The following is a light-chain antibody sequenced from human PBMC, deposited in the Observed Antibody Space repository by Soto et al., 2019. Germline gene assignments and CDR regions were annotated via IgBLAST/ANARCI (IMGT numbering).Light chain of an antibody. CDR1: QSVSSN. Sequence: EIVMTQSPATLSVSPGERATLSCRASQSVSSNLAWYQQKPGQAPRLLIYDASNRATGIPARFSGSGSGTDFTLTISSLEPEDFAVYYCQQRSNWLRTFGGGTKVDIK. CDR2: DAS. CDR3: QQRSNWLRT. V-gene: IGKV3-11*01. J-gene: IGKJ4*01.